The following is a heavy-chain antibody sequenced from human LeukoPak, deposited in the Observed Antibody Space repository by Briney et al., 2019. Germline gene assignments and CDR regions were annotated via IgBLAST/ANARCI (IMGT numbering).Heavy chain of an antibody. D-gene: IGHD3-22*01. V-gene: IGHV4-59*01. Sequence: PSETLSLTCTVSGGSISSYYWTWIRQPPGKGLEWIGYVHYRGRTNYNPSLKSRVTMSADTSKNQFSLKLSSVTAADTAIYYCARENPSGYYNRPIDYWGQGTLVTVSS. CDR3: ARENPSGYYNRPIDY. CDR2: VHYRGRT. J-gene: IGHJ4*02. CDR1: GGSISSYY.